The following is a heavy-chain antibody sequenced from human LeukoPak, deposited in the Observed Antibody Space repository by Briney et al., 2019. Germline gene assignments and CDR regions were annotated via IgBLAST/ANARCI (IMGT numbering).Heavy chain of an antibody. CDR1: GYTFTSYG. D-gene: IGHD6-13*01. V-gene: IGHV1-18*01. J-gene: IGHJ3*02. CDR2: ISAYNGNT. CDR3: ARATKLAASAPRAFDI. Sequence: ASVKLSCKASGYTFTSYGISWVRQAPGQGLEWMGWISAYNGNTNYAQKLQGRVTMTTDTSTSTDNMELRSLRSDDTAVYYCARATKLAASAPRAFDIWGQGTMVTVSS.